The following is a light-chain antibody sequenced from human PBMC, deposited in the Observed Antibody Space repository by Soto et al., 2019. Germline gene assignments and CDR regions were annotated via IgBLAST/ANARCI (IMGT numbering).Light chain of an antibody. CDR2: KAS. Sequence: DLQMTQSPSTLSASVGDRVTITCRANQSISSWLARYQQKPGKAPKLLIYKASTLKSGVPSRFSGSGSGTEVTLTISSLQPDDFATYYCQHYNSYSEAFGQGTKVDIK. CDR3: QHYNSYSEA. V-gene: IGKV1-5*03. J-gene: IGKJ1*01. CDR1: QSISSW.